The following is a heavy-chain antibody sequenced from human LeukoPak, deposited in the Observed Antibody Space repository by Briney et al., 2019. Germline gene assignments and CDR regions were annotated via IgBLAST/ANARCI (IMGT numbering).Heavy chain of an antibody. D-gene: IGHD6-6*01. V-gene: IGHV5-51*01. CDR3: ARRRIAARLYDAFDI. CDR2: IYPGDSDT. CDR1: GYSFTSYW. J-gene: IGHJ3*02. Sequence: GESLKISCKGSGYSFTSYWIGWVRQMPGKGLEWMGIIYPGDSDTRYSPSFQGQVTISADKSISTAYLQWSSLKASDTAMYYCARRRIAARLYDAFDIWGQGTMVTVSS.